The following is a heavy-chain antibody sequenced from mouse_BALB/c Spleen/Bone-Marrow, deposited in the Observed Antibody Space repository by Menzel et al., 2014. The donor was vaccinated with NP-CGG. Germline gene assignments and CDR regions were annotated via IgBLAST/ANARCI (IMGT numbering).Heavy chain of an antibody. CDR1: GFNIKDTY. J-gene: IGHJ4*01. Sequence: DVKLQESGAELVKPGASVKLSCTASGFNIKDTYMHWVKQRPEQGLEWIGRIDPANGNTEYDPKFQGKATITADTSSNTAYLQLSSLTSEDTAVYYCARWLLNYYAMDYWGQGTSVTVSS. CDR2: IDPANGNT. CDR3: ARWLLNYYAMDY. D-gene: IGHD2-3*01. V-gene: IGHV14-3*02.